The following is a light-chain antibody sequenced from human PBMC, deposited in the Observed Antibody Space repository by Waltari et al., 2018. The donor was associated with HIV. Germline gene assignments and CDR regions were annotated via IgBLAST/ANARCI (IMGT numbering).Light chain of an antibody. J-gene: IGLJ3*02. CDR3: ASWDDSLSGWV. CDR2: WNS. Sequence: SVLTQPPPASRTPGQRVTISCSGSSSNIGSNYVSWYQYFPGATPKLLIYWNSQRPSGVPDRFSGSKSGTSASLAISGLRPEDETDYYCASWDDSLSGWVFGGGTKVTVL. CDR1: SSNIGSNY. V-gene: IGLV1-47*01.